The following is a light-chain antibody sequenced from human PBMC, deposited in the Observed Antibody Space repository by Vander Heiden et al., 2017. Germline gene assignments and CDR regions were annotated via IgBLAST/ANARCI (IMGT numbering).Light chain of an antibody. CDR1: QSLLHSNGYNS. CDR2: LGS. CDR3: RQALQTPGT. J-gene: IGKJ3*01. Sequence: IVLTQSPLSLPVTPGEPASISCRSSQSLLHSNGYNSLDWYLQKPGQSPQLLIYLGSNRASGVPDRFSGSGSGTDFTLKISRVEAEDVGVYYCRQALQTPGTFGHGTKVDIK. V-gene: IGKV2-28*01.